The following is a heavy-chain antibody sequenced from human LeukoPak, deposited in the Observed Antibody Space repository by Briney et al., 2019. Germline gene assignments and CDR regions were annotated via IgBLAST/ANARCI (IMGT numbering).Heavy chain of an antibody. CDR1: GFTFSTYG. Sequence: GRSLRLSCAPSGFTFSTYGMHWVRQASGKGLESLARVRSKANCYATAYAASVKGRFTISRDDSKNTAYLQMNSLKPEDTAVYYCTLTPEAYWGQGALVTVSS. D-gene: IGHD1-14*01. CDR3: TLTPEAY. CDR2: VRSKANCYAT. V-gene: IGHV3-73*01. J-gene: IGHJ4*02.